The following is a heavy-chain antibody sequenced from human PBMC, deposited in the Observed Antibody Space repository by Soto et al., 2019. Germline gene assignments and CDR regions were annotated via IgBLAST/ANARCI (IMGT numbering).Heavy chain of an antibody. CDR1: GFTFSSYG. Sequence: GGSLRLSCAASGFTFSSYGMHWVRQAPGKGLEWVAVISYDGSNKYYADSMKGRFTISRDNSKNTLYLQMNSLRAEDTAVYYCAKDRGSSLLYYYYGMDVWGQGTTVTVSS. V-gene: IGHV3-30*18. J-gene: IGHJ6*02. CDR2: ISYDGSNK. CDR3: AKDRGSSLLYYYYGMDV. D-gene: IGHD6-6*01.